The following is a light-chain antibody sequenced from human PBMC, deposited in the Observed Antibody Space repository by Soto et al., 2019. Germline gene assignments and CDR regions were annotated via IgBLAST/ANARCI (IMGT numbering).Light chain of an antibody. V-gene: IGKV3-20*01. CDR1: QSVSSSY. Sequence: IVLTQSPGTLSLSPGERATLSCRASQSVSSSYLAWYQQKSGQAPRLLIYGASSRATGIPDRFSGSGSGTDFTLTISRLEPEDFAVYYCQQYGSSPETFGQGTKVEIK. CDR3: QQYGSSPET. J-gene: IGKJ1*01. CDR2: GAS.